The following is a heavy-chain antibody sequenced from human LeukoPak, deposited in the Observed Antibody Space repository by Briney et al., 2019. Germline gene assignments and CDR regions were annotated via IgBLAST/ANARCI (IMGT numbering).Heavy chain of an antibody. CDR3: ARHRYYYGSGRPFDP. D-gene: IGHD3-10*01. V-gene: IGHV4-34*01. CDR1: GGSFSGYY. J-gene: IGHJ5*02. Sequence: PSETLSLTCAVYGGSFSGYYWTWIRQPPGKGLEWIGEINHSRSTKYSPSLKSRVTISVDTSKNQFSLKLSSVTAADTAVYYCARHRYYYGSGRPFDPWGQGTLVTVSS. CDR2: INHSRST.